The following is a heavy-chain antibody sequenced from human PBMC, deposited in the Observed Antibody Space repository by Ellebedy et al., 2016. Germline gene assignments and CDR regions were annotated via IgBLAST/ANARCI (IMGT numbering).Heavy chain of an antibody. Sequence: GSLRLXCTVSGGSISGYYWSWVRQPPGKGLEWIAYIFYTGGAIYNPSLKSRVIISVDTSNNQFSLKLTSVTAADTAVYYCARWSSWKGGLDYWGQGTLVTVSS. CDR1: GGSISGYY. D-gene: IGHD1-1*01. CDR2: IFYTGGA. V-gene: IGHV4-59*03. CDR3: ARWSSWKGGLDY. J-gene: IGHJ4*02.